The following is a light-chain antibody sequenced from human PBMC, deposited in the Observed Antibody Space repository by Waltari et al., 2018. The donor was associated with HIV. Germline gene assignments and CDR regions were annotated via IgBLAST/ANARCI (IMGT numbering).Light chain of an antibody. CDR1: ENINTF. CDR2: GAS. J-gene: IGKJ3*01. Sequence: DIQVTQSPSSLSASVGDRVTIICRTSENINTFLNWFQQKPGKIPRLVIYGASRLESGVPSRFSGTGSGTEFSLTISGLQPEDFATYYCLQGYSSILTFGTGTKVEVK. V-gene: IGKV1-39*01. CDR3: LQGYSSILT.